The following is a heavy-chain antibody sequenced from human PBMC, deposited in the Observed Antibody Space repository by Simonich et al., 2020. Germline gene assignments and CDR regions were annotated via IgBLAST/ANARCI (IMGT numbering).Heavy chain of an antibody. Sequence: EVQLVESGGGLVQPGRSLRLSCAASGFTFDDYAMHWVRQGPGKGVEWVSVISWNSGSIGYANSVKGRFTISRDNAKNALYLQMNSLRAEDTALYYCAKDGGYCTNGVCYYFDYWGQGTLVTVSS. CDR2: ISWNSGSI. J-gene: IGHJ4*02. CDR3: AKDGGYCTNGVCYYFDY. CDR1: GFTFDDYA. D-gene: IGHD2-8*01. V-gene: IGHV3-9*01.